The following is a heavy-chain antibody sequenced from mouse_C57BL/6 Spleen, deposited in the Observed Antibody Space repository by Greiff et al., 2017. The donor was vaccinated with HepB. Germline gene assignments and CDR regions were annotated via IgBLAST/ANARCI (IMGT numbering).Heavy chain of an antibody. CDR2: IWSGGST. J-gene: IGHJ1*01. D-gene: IGHD4-1*01. V-gene: IGHV2-2*01. CDR1: GFSLTSYG. Sequence: VQLVESGPGPVQPSQSLSITCTVSGFSLTSYGVHWVRQSPGKGLEWLGVIWSGGSTDYNAAFISRLSISKDNSKSQVFFKMNSLQDDDTAIYYCAKNGGLGQYLDVWGSGTTVTVSS. CDR3: AKNGGLGQYLDV.